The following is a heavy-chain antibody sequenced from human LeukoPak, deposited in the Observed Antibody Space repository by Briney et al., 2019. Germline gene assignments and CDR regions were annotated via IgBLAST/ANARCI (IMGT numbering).Heavy chain of an antibody. CDR1: GGSISSYY. CDR2: IYYSEST. D-gene: IGHD3-22*01. CDR3: ARALFRYDSSSRSLHWYFDL. Sequence: PSETLSLTCTVSGGSISSYYWSWIRQPPGKGLEWIGYIYYSESTNYNPSLKSRVTISVDTSKNQFSLELTSVTAADTAVYYCARALFRYDSSSRSLHWYFDLWGRGTLVTVSS. V-gene: IGHV4-59*01. J-gene: IGHJ2*01.